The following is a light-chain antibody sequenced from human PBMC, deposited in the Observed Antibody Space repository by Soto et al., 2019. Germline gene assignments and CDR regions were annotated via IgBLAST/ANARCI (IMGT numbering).Light chain of an antibody. V-gene: IGKV3-20*01. Sequence: EIVMTQSPATLSVSPGERATRSCRASQSISNKVVWYHQKPGQAPRLLIYGASTRATGIPDRFSGSGSGTHFTLTISRLEPEDFVVYYCQQYGSSPTTFGQGTKVDIK. CDR3: QQYGSSPTT. J-gene: IGKJ1*01. CDR1: QSISNK. CDR2: GAS.